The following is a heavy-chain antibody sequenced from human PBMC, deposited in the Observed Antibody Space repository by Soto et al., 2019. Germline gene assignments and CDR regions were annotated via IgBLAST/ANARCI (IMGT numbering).Heavy chain of an antibody. CDR3: ARGDVIDT. CDR2: TYYRSRWKP. J-gene: IGHJ3*02. D-gene: IGHD3-16*01. CDR1: GDIVSSNSAA. V-gene: IGHV6-1*01. Sequence: SQNLSLTCAISGDIVSSNSAAWNWVRQAPSRGLEWLGRTYYRSRWKPDYAVSVRGRITISPDTSKNQFSLQLNSVTHGDTAVYYCARGDVIDTWGRGKRVT.